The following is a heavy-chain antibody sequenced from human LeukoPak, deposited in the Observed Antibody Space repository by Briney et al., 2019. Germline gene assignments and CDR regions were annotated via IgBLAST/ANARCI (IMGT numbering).Heavy chain of an antibody. V-gene: IGHV1-2*02. CDR1: GYTFTGYY. D-gene: IGHD3-3*01. J-gene: IGHJ4*02. CDR2: INPNSGGT. Sequence: ASVKVSCKASGYTFTGYYMHWVRQAPGQGLEWMGWINPNSGGTNYAQKFQGRVTMTRDTSISTAYMELSRLRSDDTAVYYCARARATNYDFWSGYYTPMFDYWGQGTLVTVSS. CDR3: ARARATNYDFWSGYYTPMFDY.